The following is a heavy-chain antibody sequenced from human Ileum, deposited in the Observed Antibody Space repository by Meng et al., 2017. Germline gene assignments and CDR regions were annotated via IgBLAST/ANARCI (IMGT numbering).Heavy chain of an antibody. Sequence: QVSLVESGGGVVQPGRSLRLSCAASGFTFSTYVLHWVLQAPGKGLEWVALIAYDGSNKYYADSVKGRFIISRDNSKSTLYLQMNSLRVEDTAVYYCAAIISMKVDWGQGTLVTVSS. CDR1: GFTFSTYV. CDR3: AAIISMKVD. D-gene: IGHD3-22*01. CDR2: IAYDGSNK. V-gene: IGHV3-30-3*01. J-gene: IGHJ4*02.